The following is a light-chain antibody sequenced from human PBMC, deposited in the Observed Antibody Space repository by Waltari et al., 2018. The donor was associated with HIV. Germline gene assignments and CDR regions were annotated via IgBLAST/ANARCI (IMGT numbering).Light chain of an antibody. Sequence: QAGLSQPPSVSTGLRQTATLTCTGNSNNVGYQGAAWLQQHQGHPPKLLSYRNNNRPSGISERLSASRSGNTASLTITGLQPEEEADYYCSAWDSSLSAWVFGGGTKLTVL. J-gene: IGLJ3*02. CDR2: RNN. CDR1: SNNVGYQG. CDR3: SAWDSSLSAWV. V-gene: IGLV10-54*01.